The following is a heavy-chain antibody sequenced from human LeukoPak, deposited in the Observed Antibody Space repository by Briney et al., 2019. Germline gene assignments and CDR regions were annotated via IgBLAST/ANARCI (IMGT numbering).Heavy chain of an antibody. CDR1: GFTFSSYA. Sequence: GGSLRLSCAASGFTFSSYAMSWVRQAPGKGLEWVAFIRYDGSNKYYADSVKGRFTISRDNSKNTLYLQMNSLRAEDTAVYYCAKDRGWYSSGWYYFDYWGQGTLVTVSS. CDR2: IRYDGSNK. J-gene: IGHJ4*02. CDR3: AKDRGWYSSGWYYFDY. V-gene: IGHV3-30*02. D-gene: IGHD6-19*01.